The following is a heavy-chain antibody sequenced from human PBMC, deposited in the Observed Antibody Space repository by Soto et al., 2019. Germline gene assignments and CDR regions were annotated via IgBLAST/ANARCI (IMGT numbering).Heavy chain of an antibody. CDR2: ISAYNGNT. CDR3: ARGLSRRVGYYYYYYGMDV. J-gene: IGHJ6*02. V-gene: IGHV1-18*01. Sequence: ASVKVSCKASGYTFTSYGISWVRQAPGQGLEWMGWISAYNGNTNYAQKLQGRVTTTTDTSTSTAYMELRSLRSDDTAVYYCARGLSRRVGYYYYYYGMDVWGQGTTVTVSS. D-gene: IGHD2-2*03. CDR1: GYTFTSYG.